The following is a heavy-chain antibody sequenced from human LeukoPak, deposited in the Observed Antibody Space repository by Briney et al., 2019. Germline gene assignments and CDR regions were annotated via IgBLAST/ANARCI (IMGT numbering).Heavy chain of an antibody. Sequence: GGSLRLSCAASGFTFSSYAMSWVRPAPGKGLEWVSAISGSGGSTYYADSVKGRFTISRDNSKNTLYLQMNSLRAEDTAVYYCARDIVVVPAAMMSGVDYWGQGTLVTVSS. CDR1: GFTFSSYA. D-gene: IGHD2-2*01. CDR3: ARDIVVVPAAMMSGVDY. J-gene: IGHJ4*02. CDR2: ISGSGGST. V-gene: IGHV3-23*01.